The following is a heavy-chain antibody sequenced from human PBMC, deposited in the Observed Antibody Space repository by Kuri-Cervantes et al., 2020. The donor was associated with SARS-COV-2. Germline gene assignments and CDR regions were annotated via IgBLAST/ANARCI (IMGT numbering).Heavy chain of an antibody. CDR1: GFTFTSYA. CDR2: ISYDGSNK. D-gene: IGHD2-15*01. Sequence: GGSLRLSCAVSGFTFTSYAMHWVRQAPGKGLEWVALISYDGSNKFYADSVKGRFTISRDNSRNTLYLQMNSLRTEDTAVYYCAKDQHGIVVVVAAIEYWGQGTLVTVS. V-gene: IGHV3-30*18. J-gene: IGHJ4*02. CDR3: AKDQHGIVVVVAAIEY.